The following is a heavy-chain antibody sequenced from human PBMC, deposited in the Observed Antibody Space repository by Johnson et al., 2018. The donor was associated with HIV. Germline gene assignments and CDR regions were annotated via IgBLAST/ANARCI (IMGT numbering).Heavy chain of an antibody. CDR2: ISSSSSTT. V-gene: IGHV3-11*04. CDR1: GFIFSDYY. D-gene: IGHD6-19*01. J-gene: IGHJ3*02. Sequence: QVQLVESGGGLVKPGGSLRLSCAASGFIFSDYYMTWIRQAPGKGLEWVSYISSSSSTTYYADSVKGRFTISRDNAKNSLYLQMNSLRAEDTAVYYCARDQYSSDWVGGGDAFDIWGQGTMVTVSS. CDR3: ARDQYSSDWVGGGDAFDI.